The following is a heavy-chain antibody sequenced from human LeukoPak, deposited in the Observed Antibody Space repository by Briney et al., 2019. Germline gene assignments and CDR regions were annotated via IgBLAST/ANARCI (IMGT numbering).Heavy chain of an antibody. CDR3: ADSLLGRYYYYGMDV. CDR1: GGTFSSYA. D-gene: IGHD7-27*01. Sequence: ASVKVSCKASGGTFSSYAISWVRQAPGQGLEWMGGIIPILGIANYAQKFQGRVTITADKSTSTAYMELSSLRSEDTAVYYCADSLLGRYYYYGMDVWGQGTTVTVSS. V-gene: IGHV1-69*10. CDR2: IIPILGIA. J-gene: IGHJ6*02.